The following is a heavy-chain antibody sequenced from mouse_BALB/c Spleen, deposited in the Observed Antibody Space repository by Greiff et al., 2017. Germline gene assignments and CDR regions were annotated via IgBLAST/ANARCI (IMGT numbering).Heavy chain of an antibody. CDR2: ISYSGST. J-gene: IGHJ4*01. CDR3: ARGDYYGSSGAMDD. CDR1: GYSITSDYA. Sequence: EVKLQESGPGLVKPSQSLSLTCTVTGYSITSDYAWNWIRQFPGNKLEWMGYISYSGSTSYNPSLKSRISITRDTSKNQFFLQLNSVTTEDTATYYCARGDYYGSSGAMDDWGQGTSVTVSS. D-gene: IGHD1-1*01. V-gene: IGHV3-2*02.